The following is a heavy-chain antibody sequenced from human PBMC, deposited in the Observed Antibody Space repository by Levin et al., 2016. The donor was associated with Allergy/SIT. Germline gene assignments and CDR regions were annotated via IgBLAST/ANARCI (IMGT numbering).Heavy chain of an antibody. D-gene: IGHD1-26*01. J-gene: IGHJ4*02. CDR3: ARDLAWELADY. V-gene: IGHV3-7*03. Sequence: WIRQPPGKGLEWVANIKQDGSEKYYVDSVKDRFTISRDNAKNSLYLQMNSLRAEDTAVYYCARDLAWELADYWGQGTLVTVSS. CDR2: IKQDGSEK.